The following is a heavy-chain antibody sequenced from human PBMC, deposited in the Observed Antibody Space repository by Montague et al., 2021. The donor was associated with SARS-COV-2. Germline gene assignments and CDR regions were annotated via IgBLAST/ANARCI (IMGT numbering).Heavy chain of an antibody. J-gene: IGHJ3*01. CDR3: ARGSGWMGKAVDN. CDR2: VCYGGGP. Sequence: SETLSLTCNVSGDSISCYYWSWIRQPPGKGLEWIGYVCYGGGPNSNPSLKSRVTMSVDTSKNQFSLKLSSVTAADTAVYYCARGSGWMGKAVDNWGRGTMVTVSS. D-gene: IGHD6-19*01. CDR1: GDSISCYY. V-gene: IGHV4-59*01.